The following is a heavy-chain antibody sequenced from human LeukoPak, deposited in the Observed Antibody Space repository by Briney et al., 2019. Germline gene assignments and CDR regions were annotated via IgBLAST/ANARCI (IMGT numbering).Heavy chain of an antibody. D-gene: IGHD5-24*01. CDR2: ISADNGNT. J-gene: IGHJ4*02. CDR1: GYTLSNHA. CDR3: ARTVEMATAHFDY. V-gene: IGHV1-18*04. Sequence: ASVKVSCKGSGYTLSNHAFSWVRQAPGQGLEWMGWISADNGNTNHAQKFQGRVSLTTDTSTSTAYMELSSLRSEDTAVYYCARTVEMATAHFDYWGQGTLVTVSS.